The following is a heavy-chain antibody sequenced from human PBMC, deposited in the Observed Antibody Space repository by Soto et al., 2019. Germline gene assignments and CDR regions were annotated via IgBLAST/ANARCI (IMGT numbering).Heavy chain of an antibody. V-gene: IGHV1-69*13. CDR3: ARKKVSDIVVVPAGGFYGMDV. CDR1: GGTFSSYA. D-gene: IGHD2-2*01. Sequence: GASVKVSCKASGGTFSSYAISWVRQAPGQGLEWMGGIIPIFGTANYAQKFQGGVTITADESTSTAYMELSSLRSEDTAVYYCARKKVSDIVVVPAGGFYGMDVWGQGTTVTVSS. J-gene: IGHJ6*02. CDR2: IIPIFGTA.